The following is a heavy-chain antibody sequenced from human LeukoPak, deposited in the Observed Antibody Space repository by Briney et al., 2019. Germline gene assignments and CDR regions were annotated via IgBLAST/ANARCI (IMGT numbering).Heavy chain of an antibody. J-gene: IGHJ4*02. Sequence: PSETLSLTCTVSGGSISGYFWSWIRQPPGMGLEWIGYISYSGSANYNPSLKSRVTISVHTSRNQFSLKMTSVTAADTAVYFCARRNYGDYDHYFDYWGQGTLVTVSS. CDR2: ISYSGSA. V-gene: IGHV4-59*08. CDR1: GGSISGYF. D-gene: IGHD4-17*01. CDR3: ARRNYGDYDHYFDY.